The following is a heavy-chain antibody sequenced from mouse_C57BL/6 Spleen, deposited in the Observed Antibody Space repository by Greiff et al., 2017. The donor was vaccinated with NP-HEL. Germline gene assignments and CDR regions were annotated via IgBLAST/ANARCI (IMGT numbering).Heavy chain of an antibody. J-gene: IGHJ4*01. CDR3: ASRGTVVAENYAMDY. CDR2: IYPRSGNT. V-gene: IGHV1-81*01. CDR1: GYTFTSYG. D-gene: IGHD1-1*01. Sequence: VKLVESGAELARPGASVKLSCKASGYTFTSYGISWVKQRTGQGLEWIGEIYPRSGNTYYNEKFKGKATLTADKSSSTAYMELRSLTSEDSAVYFCASRGTVVAENYAMDYWGQGTSVTVSS.